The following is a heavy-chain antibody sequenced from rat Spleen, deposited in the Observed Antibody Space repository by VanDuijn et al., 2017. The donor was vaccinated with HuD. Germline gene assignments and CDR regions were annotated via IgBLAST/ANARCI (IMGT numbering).Heavy chain of an antibody. CDR3: VRQGYLRDWYFDF. V-gene: IGHV5S10*01. CDR2: IIYDGSTT. Sequence: EVQLVESGGGLVQPGRSLKLSCAASGFTFSNYDMAWVRQAPKKGLEWVATIIYDGSTTYYRDSVKGRFTISRDDGKSTLYLEMDSLRSEDMATYYCVRQGYLRDWYFDFWGPGTMVTVSS. D-gene: IGHD2-5*01. CDR1: GFTFSNYD. J-gene: IGHJ1*01.